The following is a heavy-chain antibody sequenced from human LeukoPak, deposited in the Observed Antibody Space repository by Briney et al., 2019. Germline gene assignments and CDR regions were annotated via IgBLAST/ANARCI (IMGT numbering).Heavy chain of an antibody. J-gene: IGHJ6*03. Sequence: GGSLRLSCAASGFIVSTNYMSWVRQAPGKGLEWVSVIYSGGSTFYADSVKGRFTISRDNSKNTLYLQMNSLRAEDTAVYYCAKGSGWEMSYYYYYMDVWGKGTTVTISS. CDR1: GFIVSTNY. D-gene: IGHD1-26*01. CDR3: AKGSGWEMSYYYYYMDV. CDR2: IYSGGST. V-gene: IGHV3-53*05.